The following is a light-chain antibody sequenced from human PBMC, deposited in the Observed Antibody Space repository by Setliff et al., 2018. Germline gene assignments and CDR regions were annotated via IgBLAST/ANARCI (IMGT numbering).Light chain of an antibody. CDR3: SSYTSNGLYV. CDR2: EVS. J-gene: IGLJ1*01. V-gene: IGLV2-14*03. Sequence: QSVLPQPASVSGSPGQSITISCTGSSGDIGSFTFVSWYQQYPDEAPKLIIFEVSDRPSGISDRFSGSKSANTASLTISGLQAEDEADYYCSSYTSNGLYVFGNGTKVTVL. CDR1: SGDIGSFTF.